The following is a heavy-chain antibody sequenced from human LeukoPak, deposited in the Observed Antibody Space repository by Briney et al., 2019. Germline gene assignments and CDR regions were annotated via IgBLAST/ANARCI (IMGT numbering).Heavy chain of an antibody. Sequence: PGRSLRLSCVASGFSIYTYGMNWVRQAPGKGLEWVATISDDGLNTYYSDSVKGRFTISRDGSNNALSLEMTSLRSEDTAIYYCARRALRGQTVRGGHHLGPWGLGTLVAVSS. V-gene: IGHV3-30*03. CDR1: GFSIYTYG. J-gene: IGHJ5*02. D-gene: IGHD1-14*01. CDR3: ARRALRGQTVRGGHHLGP. CDR2: ISDDGLNT.